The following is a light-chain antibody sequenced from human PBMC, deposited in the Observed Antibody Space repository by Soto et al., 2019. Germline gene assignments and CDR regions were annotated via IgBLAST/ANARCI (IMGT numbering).Light chain of an antibody. CDR3: QQSDSAPRT. V-gene: IGKV1-5*03. J-gene: IGKJ1*01. Sequence: DIQMTQSPSTLSGSVGDRVTITCRASQTISSWLAWYQQKPGKAPKLLIYKASTLKSGVPSRFSGSGSGTEFTLTISSLQPDDFATYYCQQSDSAPRTFGQGTKVEIK. CDR1: QTISSW. CDR2: KAS.